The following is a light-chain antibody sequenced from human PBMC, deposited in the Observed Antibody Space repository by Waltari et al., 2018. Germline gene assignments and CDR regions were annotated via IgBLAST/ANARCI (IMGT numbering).Light chain of an antibody. CDR3: QQYGSSPFT. CDR2: GAS. V-gene: IGKV3-20*01. Sequence: EIVLTQSPGTLHLSPGERATLSCRASQSVSSSYLAWYQQKPGQAPRLLIYGASSRATGIPDRFSGSGSGTDFTLTISRLEPEDFAVYYCQQYGSSPFTFGGGTKVEIK. J-gene: IGKJ4*01. CDR1: QSVSSSY.